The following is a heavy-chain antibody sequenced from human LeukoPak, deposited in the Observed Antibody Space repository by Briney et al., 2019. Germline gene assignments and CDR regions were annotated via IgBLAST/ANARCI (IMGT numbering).Heavy chain of an antibody. D-gene: IGHD3-22*01. V-gene: IGHV4-31*11. CDR3: ARLYPNFTMILN. CDR1: GGSFSDYY. Sequence: KPSETLSLTCAVYGGSFSDYYWSWIRQHPGTGLEWIGHIFYSGSTYYTPSLKSRISISVDTSKNQFSLKLSSVTAADTAVYYCARLYPNFTMILNWGQETLVTVSS. CDR2: IFYSGST. J-gene: IGHJ4*02.